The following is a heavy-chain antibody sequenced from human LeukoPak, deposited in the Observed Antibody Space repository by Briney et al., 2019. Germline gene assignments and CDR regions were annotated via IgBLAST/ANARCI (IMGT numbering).Heavy chain of an antibody. Sequence: GESLKISCKGSGYSFTSSWIGWVRQMPGKGLEWMGIIYPGDSDTRYSPSFQGQVTISADKSTSTAYLQWSSLKASDTAMYYCAREAVSGAIFSTFDYWGQGTLVTVSS. CDR3: AREAVSGAIFSTFDY. CDR1: GYSFTSSW. D-gene: IGHD2-2*01. CDR2: IYPGDSDT. J-gene: IGHJ4*02. V-gene: IGHV5-51*01.